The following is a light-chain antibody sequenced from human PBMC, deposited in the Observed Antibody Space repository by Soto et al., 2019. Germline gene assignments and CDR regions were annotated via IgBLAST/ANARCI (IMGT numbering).Light chain of an antibody. CDR3: CSYAGSSTSYV. Sequence: QSVLTQPASVSGSPGQSITISCTGTSSDVGSYNLVSWYQQHPGKAPKLMIYEVSKQPSGVSNRFSGSKSGNTASLTISGLQAEDEADYYCCSYAGSSTSYVFGTGTKLTVL. CDR1: SSDVGSYNL. V-gene: IGLV2-23*02. J-gene: IGLJ1*01. CDR2: EVS.